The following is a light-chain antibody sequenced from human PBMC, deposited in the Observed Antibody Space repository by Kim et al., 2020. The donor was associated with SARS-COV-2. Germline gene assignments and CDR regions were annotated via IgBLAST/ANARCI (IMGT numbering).Light chain of an antibody. J-gene: IGLJ2*01. CDR3: QAWDNSVV. Sequence: SYELTQPPSVSVSPGQTVSITCSGDKLGDKYVCWYQQKSGQSPLLVIYQDTKRPSGIPERFSGSNSGNTATLTISRTQPIDEADYYCQAWDNSVVFGGGTQLTVL. CDR2: QDT. CDR1: KLGDKY. V-gene: IGLV3-1*01.